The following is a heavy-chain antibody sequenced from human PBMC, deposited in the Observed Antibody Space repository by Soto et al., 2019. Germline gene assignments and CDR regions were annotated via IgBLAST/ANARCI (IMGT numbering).Heavy chain of an antibody. J-gene: IGHJ4*02. D-gene: IGHD3-22*01. Sequence: SDTLSLTCTVSGGSISSSSYYWGWIRQPPGKGLEWIGSIYYSGSTYYNPSLKSRVTISVDTSKNQFSLKLSSVTAADTAVYYCARFNYYDSSGYYWGQGTPVTVSS. CDR1: GGSISSSSYY. CDR3: ARFNYYDSSGYY. V-gene: IGHV4-39*01. CDR2: IYYSGST.